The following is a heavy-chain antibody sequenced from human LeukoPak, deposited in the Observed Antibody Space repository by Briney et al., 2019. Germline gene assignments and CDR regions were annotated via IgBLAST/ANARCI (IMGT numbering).Heavy chain of an antibody. V-gene: IGHV3-23*01. J-gene: IGHJ6*03. Sequence: GGSLRLSCAASGFTFSSYAMSWVRQAPGKGLEWVSAISGSGGSTYYADSVKGRFTISRDNSKNTLYLQMNSLRAEDTAVYYCARVYYGSGSLHYYYYYMDVWGKGATVTISS. CDR2: ISGSGGST. D-gene: IGHD3-10*01. CDR1: GFTFSSYA. CDR3: ARVYYGSGSLHYYYYYMDV.